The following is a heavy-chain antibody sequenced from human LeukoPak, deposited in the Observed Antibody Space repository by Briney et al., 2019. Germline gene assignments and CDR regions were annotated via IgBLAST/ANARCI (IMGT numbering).Heavy chain of an antibody. Sequence: SETLSLTCTVSGDSISSGSYYWGWIRQPPGKRLEWIGNVYYGGSTYYNPSLKGRVTISVDTSKNQFSLKLSSVTAADTAVYYCARPIGICSSTSCYNWFDPWGQGTLVTVSS. J-gene: IGHJ5*02. CDR1: GDSISSGSYY. D-gene: IGHD2-2*01. CDR2: VYYGGST. V-gene: IGHV4-39*01. CDR3: ARPIGICSSTSCYNWFDP.